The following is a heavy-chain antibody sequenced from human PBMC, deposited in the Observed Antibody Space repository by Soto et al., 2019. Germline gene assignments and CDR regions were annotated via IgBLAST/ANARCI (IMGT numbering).Heavy chain of an antibody. Sequence: PGGSLRLSCAASGFTFSSNWMHWVRQAPGKGLVWVSRINSDGSITSYADSVKGQSTISRDNAKNTVYLQMNSLRAEDTAVYYCARGSRSWYVSFDYWGQGILVTVSS. J-gene: IGHJ4*02. D-gene: IGHD6-13*01. CDR3: ARGSRSWYVSFDY. CDR1: GFTFSSNW. V-gene: IGHV3-74*01. CDR2: INSDGSIT.